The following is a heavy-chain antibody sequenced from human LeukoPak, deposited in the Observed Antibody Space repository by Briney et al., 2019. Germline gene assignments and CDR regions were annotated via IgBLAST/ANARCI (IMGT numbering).Heavy chain of an antibody. CDR3: ARVKLSLLRDNWFDP. D-gene: IGHD2-15*01. V-gene: IGHV1-46*01. Sequence: ASVKVSCKASGYTFTSYYMHWVRQAPGQGLEWMGIINPSGGSTTYAQKFQGRVTMTRDTSTSTVYMELSSLRSEDTAVYHCARVKLSLLRDNWFDPWGQGTLVTVSS. CDR2: INPSGGST. CDR1: GYTFTSYY. J-gene: IGHJ5*02.